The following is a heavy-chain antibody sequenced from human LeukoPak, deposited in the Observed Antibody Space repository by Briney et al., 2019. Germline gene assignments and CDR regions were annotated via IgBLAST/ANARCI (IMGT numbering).Heavy chain of an antibody. CDR1: GGTFSSYA. J-gene: IGHJ6*03. V-gene: IGHV1-69*06. D-gene: IGHD3-9*01. CDR2: IIPIFGTA. Sequence: SVKVSCKASGGTFSSYAISWVRQAPGQGLEWMGEIIPIFGTANYAQKFQGRVTITADKSTSTAYMELSSLRSEDTAVYYCARGRYDILTGYYWYYYMDVWGKGTTVTVSS. CDR3: ARGRYDILTGYYWYYYMDV.